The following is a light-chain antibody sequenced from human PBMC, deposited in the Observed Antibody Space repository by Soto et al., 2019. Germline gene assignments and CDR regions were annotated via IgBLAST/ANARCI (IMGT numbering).Light chain of an antibody. CDR2: EVT. J-gene: IGLJ3*02. V-gene: IGLV2-18*02. CDR3: SSFTTSDTWV. CDR1: GSDFGRYNR. Sequence: QSVLPQPPSVSGSPGQSVTISCTGTGSDFGRYNRVSWYQHTPGTAPKLLIYEVTNRPSGVPDRFSGSRSGNTASLTISGLQAEDDADYYCSSFTTSDTWVLGGGTKLTVL.